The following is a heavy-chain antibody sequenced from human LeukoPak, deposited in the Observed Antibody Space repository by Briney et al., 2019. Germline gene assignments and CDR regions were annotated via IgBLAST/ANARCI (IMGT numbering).Heavy chain of an antibody. V-gene: IGHV3-21*01. CDR3: ARDQGGSGGN. CDR2: ISSSGTYI. Sequence: PGGSLRLSCAASGFTFSSYSMHWVRQAPWKGLEWVSSISSSGTYIYYVDSVKGRFTISRDNAKNSVHLQMNSLRAEDTAVYYCARDQGGSGGNWGQGTLVTVSS. CDR1: GFTFSSYS. J-gene: IGHJ4*02. D-gene: IGHD3-10*01.